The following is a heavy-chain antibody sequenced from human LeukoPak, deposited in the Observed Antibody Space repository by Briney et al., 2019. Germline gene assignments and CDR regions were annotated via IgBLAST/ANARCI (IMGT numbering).Heavy chain of an antibody. V-gene: IGHV3-23*01. J-gene: IGHJ4*02. D-gene: IGHD4-23*01. Sequence: PGGSLRLSCAASGLTFSSYAMSWVRRAPGKGLEWVSAISGSGGSTYYADSVKGRFTISRDNSKNTLYLQMNSLRGEDTAIYYCAKDAPTVLILFDYWGQGTLVTVSS. CDR3: AKDAPTVLILFDY. CDR2: ISGSGGST. CDR1: GLTFSSYA.